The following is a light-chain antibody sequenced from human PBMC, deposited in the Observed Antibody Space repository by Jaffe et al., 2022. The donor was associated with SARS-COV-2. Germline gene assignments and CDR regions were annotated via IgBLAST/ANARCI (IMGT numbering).Light chain of an antibody. Sequence: QSALTQPASVSGSPGQSITISCTGTSSDIGAYNYVSWYQQHPGKAPKVMIYDVSNRPSGVSNRFSGSKSGNTASLTISGLQAEDEANYYCGSYTSRSTLIFGGGTSLTVL. CDR2: DVS. V-gene: IGLV2-14*01. CDR1: SSDIGAYNY. CDR3: GSYTSRSTLI. J-gene: IGLJ2*01.